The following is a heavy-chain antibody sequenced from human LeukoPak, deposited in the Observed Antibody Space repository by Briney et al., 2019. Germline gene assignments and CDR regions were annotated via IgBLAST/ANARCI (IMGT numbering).Heavy chain of an antibody. J-gene: IGHJ4*02. CDR2: IIPILGIA. V-gene: IGHV1-69*04. CDR1: GGTFSSYA. CDR3: ARDILSPYDSSGSYFDY. D-gene: IGHD3-22*01. Sequence: SVKVSCKASGGTFSSYAISWVRQAPGQGLEWMGRIIPILGIANYARKFQGRVTITADKSTSTAYMELSSLRSEDTAVYYCARDILSPYDSSGSYFDYWGQGTLVTVSS.